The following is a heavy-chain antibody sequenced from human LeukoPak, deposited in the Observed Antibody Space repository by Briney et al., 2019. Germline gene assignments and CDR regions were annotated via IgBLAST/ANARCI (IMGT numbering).Heavy chain of an antibody. J-gene: IGHJ3*02. CDR2: MNPNSGNT. D-gene: IGHD1-26*01. CDR3: ARRHKEWELLAFDI. CDR1: GYTFTSYD. Sequence: ASVKVSCKASGYTFTSYDINWVRQATGQGLEWMGWMNPNSGNTGYAQKFQGRVTMTRNTSISTAYMELSSLRSEDTAVYYCARRHKEWELLAFDIWGQGTMVTVSS. V-gene: IGHV1-8*01.